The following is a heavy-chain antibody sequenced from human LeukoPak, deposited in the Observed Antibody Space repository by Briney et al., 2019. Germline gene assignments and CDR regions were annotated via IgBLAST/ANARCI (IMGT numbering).Heavy chain of an antibody. Sequence: GGSLRLSCAASGFTFGSYSMNWVRQAPGKGLEWVSSISSSSSYIYYADSVKGRFTISRDNAKNSLYLQMNSLRAEDTAVYYCARDLYSSGSGAFDIWGQGTMVTVSS. D-gene: IGHD6-19*01. CDR2: ISSSSSYI. J-gene: IGHJ3*02. V-gene: IGHV3-21*01. CDR3: ARDLYSSGSGAFDI. CDR1: GFTFGSYS.